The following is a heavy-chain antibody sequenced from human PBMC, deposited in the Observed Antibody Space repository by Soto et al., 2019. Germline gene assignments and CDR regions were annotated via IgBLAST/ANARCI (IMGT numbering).Heavy chain of an antibody. Sequence: QVQLVESGGGVVQPGRSLRLSCAASGFTFSSYGMHWVRQAPGKGLEWVAVIWYDGSNKYYADSVKGRFTISRDNSKNTLYLQMDSLRADDTAVYYCARGLAVAGDCYYGMDVWGQGTTVTVSS. V-gene: IGHV3-33*01. J-gene: IGHJ6*02. CDR2: IWYDGSNK. CDR3: ARGLAVAGDCYYGMDV. CDR1: GFTFSSYG. D-gene: IGHD6-19*01.